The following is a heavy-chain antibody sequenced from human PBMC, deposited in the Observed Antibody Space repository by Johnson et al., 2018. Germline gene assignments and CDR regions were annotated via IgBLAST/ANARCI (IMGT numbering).Heavy chain of an antibody. V-gene: IGHV3-7*01. CDR3: ATCERGSYYYYYMDV. CDR2: IKQDGIEK. CDR1: GFTFSSYW. Sequence: VQLVESGGGLVQPGGSLRLACAASGFTFSSYWMSWVRQAPGKGLEWVANIKQDGIEKYYVDSVQGRFTISRDNAKNSLYLQMNSLRAEDTAVYYCATCERGSYYYYYMDVWGKGTTVTVSS. D-gene: IGHD1-1*01. J-gene: IGHJ6*03.